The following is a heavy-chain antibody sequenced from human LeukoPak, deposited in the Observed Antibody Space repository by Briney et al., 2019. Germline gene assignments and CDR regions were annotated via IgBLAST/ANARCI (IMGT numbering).Heavy chain of an antibody. CDR2: IYYSGST. Sequence: PSETLSLTCTGSGGSISSYYWSWIRQPPGKGLEWIGYIYYSGSTNYNPSLKSRVTISVDTSKNQFSLKLSSVTAADTAVYYCARAKQGDCSSTSCYFGYYYYYMDVWGKGTTVTVSS. J-gene: IGHJ6*03. CDR3: ARAKQGDCSSTSCYFGYYYYYMDV. CDR1: GGSISSYY. D-gene: IGHD2-2*01. V-gene: IGHV4-59*01.